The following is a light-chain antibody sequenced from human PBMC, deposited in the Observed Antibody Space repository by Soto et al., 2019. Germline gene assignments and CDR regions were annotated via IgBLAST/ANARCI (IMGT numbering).Light chain of an antibody. CDR3: QSYATSSVV. Sequence: NFMLTQPHSVSESPGKTVTISCTRGSGSIASNYVQWYQQRPGSSPTTVIYGDNQRPSGVPDRFSGSIDSSSNSASLTISGLKTEDEADYYCQSYATSSVVFGGGTKLTVL. V-gene: IGLV6-57*01. J-gene: IGLJ2*01. CDR1: SGSIASNY. CDR2: GDN.